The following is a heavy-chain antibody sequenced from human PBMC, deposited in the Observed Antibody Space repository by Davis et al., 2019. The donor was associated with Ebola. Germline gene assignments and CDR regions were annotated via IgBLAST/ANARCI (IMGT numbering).Heavy chain of an antibody. Sequence: PGGSLRLSCAASGFTFSSYWMSWVRQAPGKGLEWVANIKQDGSEKYYVDSVKGRFTISRDNAKNSLYLQMNSLRAEDTAVYYCARGRGYYDYVWGSYRLYWDVWGQGTTVTVSS. CDR3: ARGRGYYDYVWGSYRLYWDV. CDR1: GFTFSSYW. CDR2: IKQDGSEK. J-gene: IGHJ6*02. V-gene: IGHV3-7*01. D-gene: IGHD3-16*02.